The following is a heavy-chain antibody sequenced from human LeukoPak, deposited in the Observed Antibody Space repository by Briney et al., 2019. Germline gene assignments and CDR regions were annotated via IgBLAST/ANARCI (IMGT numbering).Heavy chain of an antibody. CDR1: GFTFSSYG. Sequence: PGGSLRLSCAASGFTFSSYGMHWVRQAPGKGLEWVAFIRYDASNKYYADSVKGRFTISRDNSKNTLYLQMNSLRAEDTAVYYCAKDHGTGTISIYFDYWGQGTLVTVSS. V-gene: IGHV3-30*02. CDR3: AKDHGTGTISIYFDY. D-gene: IGHD1-7*01. CDR2: IRYDASNK. J-gene: IGHJ4*02.